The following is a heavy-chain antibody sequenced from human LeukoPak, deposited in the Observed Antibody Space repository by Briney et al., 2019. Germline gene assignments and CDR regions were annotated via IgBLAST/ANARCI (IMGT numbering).Heavy chain of an antibody. CDR1: GGTFSSYA. Sequence: ASVKVSCKASGGTFSSYAISWVRQAPGQGLEWMGRINPSSGGTHYAQKIQGRVTMTRDTSISTAYMELSRLRSDDTAVYYCARGRRDGYNFGDYWGQGTLVTVSS. V-gene: IGHV1-2*06. J-gene: IGHJ4*02. CDR3: ARGRRDGYNFGDY. D-gene: IGHD5-24*01. CDR2: INPSSGGT.